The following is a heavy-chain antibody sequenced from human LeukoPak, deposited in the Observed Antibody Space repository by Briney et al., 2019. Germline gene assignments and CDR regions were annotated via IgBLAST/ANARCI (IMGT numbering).Heavy chain of an antibody. CDR2: ISYDGINK. J-gene: IGHJ6*02. V-gene: IGHV3-30*18. CDR3: AKTMDCSSTSCYGYYYGMDV. D-gene: IGHD2-2*01. CDR1: GFPFSSYC. Sequence: GRSLRLSCVASGFPFSSYCMHWVPQAPHTGLERVAVISYDGINKYYADSVKGRFTISRDNSKNTLYLQMNSLRAEDTAVYYCAKTMDCSSTSCYGYYYGMDVWGQGTTVTVSS.